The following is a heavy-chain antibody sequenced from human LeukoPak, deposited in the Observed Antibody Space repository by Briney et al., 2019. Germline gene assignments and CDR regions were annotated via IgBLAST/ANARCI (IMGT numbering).Heavy chain of an antibody. J-gene: IGHJ3*02. V-gene: IGHV1-69*02. CDR1: GGTFSSYT. CDR3: ARSHIYCSSGSCFDAPDAFDI. D-gene: IGHD2-15*01. CDR2: IIPILGIA. Sequence: SVKVCCKASGGTFSSYTISWVRQAPGQGLEWMGRIIPILGIANYAQKFQGRVTITADKYTSTAYMELSRLRSEDTAVYYCARSHIYCSSGSCFDAPDAFDIWGQGTMVTVSS.